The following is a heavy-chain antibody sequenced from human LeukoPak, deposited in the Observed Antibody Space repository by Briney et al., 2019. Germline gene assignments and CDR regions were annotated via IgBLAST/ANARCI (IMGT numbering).Heavy chain of an antibody. CDR3: ARSPRSGRNLGYGMDV. CDR1: GGSFSGYY. D-gene: IGHD2-15*01. J-gene: IGHJ6*02. CDR2: INHSGST. V-gene: IGHV4-34*01. Sequence: SGTLSLTCAVYGGSFSGYYWSWIRQPPGKGLEWIGEINHSGSTNYNPSLKSRVTISVDTSKNQFSLKLSSVTAADTAVYYCARSPRSGRNLGYGMDVWGQGTTVTVSS.